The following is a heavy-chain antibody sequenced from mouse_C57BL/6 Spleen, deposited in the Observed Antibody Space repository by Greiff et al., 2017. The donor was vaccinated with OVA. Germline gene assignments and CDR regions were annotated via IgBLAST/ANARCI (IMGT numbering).Heavy chain of an antibody. D-gene: IGHD6-5*01. V-gene: IGHV1-64*01. CDR1: GYTFTSYW. Sequence: VQLQQPGAELVKPGASVKLSCKASGYTFTSYWMHWVKQRPGQGLEWIGMIHPNSGSTNYNEKFKSKATLTVDKSSSTAYMQLSSLTSEDSAVYYCARRGSLYYYAMDYWGQGTSVTVSS. J-gene: IGHJ4*01. CDR2: IHPNSGST. CDR3: ARRGSLYYYAMDY.